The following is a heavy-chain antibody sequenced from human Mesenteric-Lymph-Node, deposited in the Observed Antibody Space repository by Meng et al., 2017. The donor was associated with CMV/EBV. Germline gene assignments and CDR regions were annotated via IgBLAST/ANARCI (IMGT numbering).Heavy chain of an antibody. Sequence: GESLKISCAASGFTFSSYAMSWVRQAPGKGLEWFSVIYSGGSSTYYADSVKGRFTISRDNSKNTLYLQMNSLRAEDTAVYYCATYSSSDYYYGMDVWGQGTTVTVSS. CDR3: ATYSSSDYYYGMDV. CDR1: GFTFSSYA. J-gene: IGHJ6*02. V-gene: IGHV3-23*03. CDR2: IYSGGSST. D-gene: IGHD6-6*01.